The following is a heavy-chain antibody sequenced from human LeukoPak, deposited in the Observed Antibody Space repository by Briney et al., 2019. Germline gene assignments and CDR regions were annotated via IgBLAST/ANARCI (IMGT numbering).Heavy chain of an antibody. Sequence: SETLSLTCTVSGGSISSYYWSWIRQPPGKGLEWIGYIYYSGSTNYNPSLKSGVTISVDTSKNQFSLKLSSVTATDTAVYHCATSPGADYGGDHWFDPWGQGTLVTVSS. J-gene: IGHJ5*02. D-gene: IGHD4-23*01. CDR1: GGSISSYY. V-gene: IGHV4-59*08. CDR3: ATSPGADYGGDHWFDP. CDR2: IYYSGST.